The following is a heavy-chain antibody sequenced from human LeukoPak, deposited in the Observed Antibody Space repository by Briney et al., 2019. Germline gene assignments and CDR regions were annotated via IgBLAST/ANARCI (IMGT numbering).Heavy chain of an antibody. J-gene: IGHJ4*02. V-gene: IGHV3-48*03. CDR3: ASSTTAYDFWSGYYNYFDY. CDR2: ISSSGSTI. D-gene: IGHD3-3*01. Sequence: GGSLRLSCAASGFTFSSYEMNWVRQAPGKGLEWVSYISSSGSTIYYADSVKGRFTISRDNAKNSLYLQMNSLRAEDTAVYYCASSTTAYDFWSGYYNYFDYWDQGTLVTVSS. CDR1: GFTFSSYE.